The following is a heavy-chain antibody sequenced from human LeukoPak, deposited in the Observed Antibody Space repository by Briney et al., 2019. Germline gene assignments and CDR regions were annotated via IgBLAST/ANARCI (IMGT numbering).Heavy chain of an antibody. CDR2: ISGSGGST. Sequence: GGSLRLSCAASGFTFSSYAVSWVRQAPGKGLGWVSAISGSGGSTYYADSVKGRFTISRDNSKNTLYLQMNSLRAEDTAVYYCAKSTVAGWLALDYWGQGTLVTVSS. D-gene: IGHD6-19*01. CDR3: AKSTVAGWLALDY. J-gene: IGHJ4*02. V-gene: IGHV3-23*01. CDR1: GFTFSSYA.